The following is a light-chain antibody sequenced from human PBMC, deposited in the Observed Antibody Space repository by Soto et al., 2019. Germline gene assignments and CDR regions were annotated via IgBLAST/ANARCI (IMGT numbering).Light chain of an antibody. V-gene: IGKV3-20*01. CDR3: QQYGSSSWT. J-gene: IGKJ1*01. CDR1: QSVSSSY. CDR2: GAS. Sequence: EIVLTQSPGTLSLSPGERAKLSCRASQSVSSSYLALYQQKPGQAPRLLIYGASSRATGIPDRFSGSGSGTDFTLTISRLEPEDFAVYYCQQYGSSSWTFGQGTKVDIK.